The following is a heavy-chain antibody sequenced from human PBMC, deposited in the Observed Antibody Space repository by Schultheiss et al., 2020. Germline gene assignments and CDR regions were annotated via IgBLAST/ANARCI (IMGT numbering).Heavy chain of an antibody. J-gene: IGHJ2*01. CDR3: AKAHCGSDCYVWYFDL. V-gene: IGHV3-11*01. Sequence: GGSLRLSCAASGFTFSDYYMSWVRQAPGKGLEWVSYIRSSSSTMYYTGSVRGRFTISRDNAKNSLYLQMNSLTADDTALYYCAKAHCGSDCYVWYFDLWGRGTLVTVSS. CDR1: GFTFSDYY. D-gene: IGHD2-21*02. CDR2: IRSSSSTM.